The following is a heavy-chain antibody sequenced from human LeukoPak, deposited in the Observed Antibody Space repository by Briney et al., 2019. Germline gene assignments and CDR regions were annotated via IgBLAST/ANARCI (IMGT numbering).Heavy chain of an antibody. D-gene: IGHD2-15*01. V-gene: IGHV1-18*01. CDR1: GYTFTSYG. CDR2: ISAYNGNT. CDR3: AREAYCSGGSCYPEGRTSSEY. J-gene: IGHJ4*02. Sequence: ASVKVSCKASGYTFTSYGISWVRQAPGQGLEWMGWISAYNGNTNYAQKLQGRVTMTTDTSTSTAYMELRSLRSDDTAVYYCAREAYCSGGSCYPEGRTSSEYWGQGTLVTVSS.